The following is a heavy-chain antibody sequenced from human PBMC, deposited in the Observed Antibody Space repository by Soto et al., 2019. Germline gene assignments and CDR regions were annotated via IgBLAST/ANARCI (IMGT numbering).Heavy chain of an antibody. CDR1: GFTFSSYG. J-gene: IGHJ4*02. V-gene: IGHV3-30*03. Sequence: PGGSLRLSCAASGFTFSSYGMHWVRQAPGKGLEWVAVISYDGSNKYYADSVKGRFTISRDNSKNTLYLQMNSLRAEDTAVYYCAAPRAGSGWWAGFDYWGQGTLVTVSS. CDR3: AAPRAGSGWWAGFDY. D-gene: IGHD6-19*01. CDR2: ISYDGSNK.